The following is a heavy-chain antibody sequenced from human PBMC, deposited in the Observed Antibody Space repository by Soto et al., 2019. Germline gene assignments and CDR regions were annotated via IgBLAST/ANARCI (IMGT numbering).Heavy chain of an antibody. CDR2: ISSSSGYI. CDR3: ARGGLHSYYFYYMDV. J-gene: IGHJ6*03. V-gene: IGHV3-21*02. Sequence: EVQLVESGGGLVKPGGSLRLSCAASGFTFSSYTMNWVRQAPGKGLEWVSSISSSSGYIHYADSGKGRFTISRDNAKNPLYLQFNSLRAEDTAVYYCARGGLHSYYFYYMDVWGKGTTVTVSS. CDR1: GFTFSSYT.